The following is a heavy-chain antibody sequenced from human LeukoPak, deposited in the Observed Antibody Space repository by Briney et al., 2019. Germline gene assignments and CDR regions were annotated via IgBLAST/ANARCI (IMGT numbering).Heavy chain of an antibody. CDR3: ARRTGNFSFDY. CDR1: GGAFGSYT. V-gene: IGHV1-69*13. Sequence: SVKVSCKASGGAFGSYTIAWVQQAPGQGLEWMGDTTPIFGIVNYAQKFQGRVTITADESTSTIYMELSSLRSEDTAVYYCARRTGNFSFDYWGQGTLVTVSS. J-gene: IGHJ4*02. D-gene: IGHD4-23*01. CDR2: TTPIFGIV.